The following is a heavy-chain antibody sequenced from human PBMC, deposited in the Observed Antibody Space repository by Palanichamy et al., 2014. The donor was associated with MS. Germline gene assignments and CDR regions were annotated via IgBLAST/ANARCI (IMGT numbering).Heavy chain of an antibody. CDR3: AKDFYTSSWYYFGD. J-gene: IGHJ4*02. V-gene: IGHV3-43*01. Sequence: EVQLVESGGVVVQPGGSLRLSRAASGFTFDDYTMHWVRQAPGKGLEWVSLITWDGQTTYYADSVKGRFTISRDNSKNSLYLQLSSLTTEDSALYYCAKDFYTSSWYYFGDWGQGTLVTVSS. CDR2: ITWDGQTT. D-gene: IGHD6-13*01. CDR1: GFTFDDYT.